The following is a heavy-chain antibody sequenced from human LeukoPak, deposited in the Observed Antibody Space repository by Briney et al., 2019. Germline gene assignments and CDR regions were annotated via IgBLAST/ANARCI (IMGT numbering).Heavy chain of an antibody. CDR1: GYTFTGYY. J-gene: IGHJ6*03. CDR3: ARGIASSWGYYMDV. V-gene: IGHV1-2*02. D-gene: IGHD6-13*01. CDR2: INPNSGGT. Sequence: ASVKVSCTASGYTFTGYYKHWVRQAPGQGLEWMGWINPNSGGTNYAQKFQGRVTMTRDTSIGTPYMELSRLRSDDTAVYYCARGIASSWGYYMDVWGKGTTVTVSS.